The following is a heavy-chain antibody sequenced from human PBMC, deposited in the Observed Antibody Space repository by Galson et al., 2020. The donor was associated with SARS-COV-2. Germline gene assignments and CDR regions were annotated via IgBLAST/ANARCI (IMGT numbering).Heavy chain of an antibody. D-gene: IGHD5-18*01. J-gene: IGHJ6*02. CDR3: ARDGYSYGYARKDYYYGRDV. Sequence: ASVKVSCKTSGYTFTNYAMNWVRQAPGQGLEWMAWINTNTGNPMYAQDFIGRFVFSLDTSVSTAYLQISSLKAEDTAVYYCARDGYSYGYARKDYYYGRDVWGQGTTVTVSS. CDR2: INTNTGNP. CDR1: GYTFTNYA. V-gene: IGHV7-4-1*02.